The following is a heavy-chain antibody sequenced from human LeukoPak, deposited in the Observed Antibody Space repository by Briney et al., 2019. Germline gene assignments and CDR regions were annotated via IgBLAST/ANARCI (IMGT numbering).Heavy chain of an antibody. CDR2: IYTSGST. Sequence: PSETLSLTCNVSGGSVSTYYWSWIRQPAGKGLEWIGRIYTSGSTSYNPSLKSRVTISVDTSKNQFSLKLSSVTAADTAVYYCARAWYYYDSSGYYPFDYWGQGTLVTVSS. CDR1: GGSVSTYY. V-gene: IGHV4-4*07. CDR3: ARAWYYYDSSGYYPFDY. J-gene: IGHJ4*02. D-gene: IGHD3-22*01.